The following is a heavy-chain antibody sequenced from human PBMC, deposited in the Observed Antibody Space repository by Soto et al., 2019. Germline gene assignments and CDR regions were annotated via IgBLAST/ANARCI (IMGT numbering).Heavy chain of an antibody. V-gene: IGHV3-74*01. D-gene: IGHD6-19*01. CDR2: ISSDGTNV. J-gene: IGHJ4*02. CDR3: ARDQTVSGPSTLDS. Sequence: EVQLVESGGGLVQPGGSLRLSCAASGFTLSSYWMHWVRQAPGKGLVWVSRISSDGTNVLHADSVKGRFTVSRDNAKNTFYLQMDSLRAEDTAVYYCARDQTVSGPSTLDSWGQGTRVAVSS. CDR1: GFTLSSYW.